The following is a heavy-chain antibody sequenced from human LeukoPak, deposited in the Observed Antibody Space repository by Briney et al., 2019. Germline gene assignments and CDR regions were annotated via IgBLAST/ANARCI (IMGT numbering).Heavy chain of an antibody. CDR1: GFTFCGYW. D-gene: IGHD2-15*01. J-gene: IGHJ6*04. CDR2: INSDGSSA. CDR3: ASGYCSGGSCYSFSYYYYGMDV. V-gene: IGHV3-74*01. Sequence: GGSLRLSCAASGFTFCGYWVHSVREAPGKGLVWVSRINSDGSSASYADSVKGRFTISRDNAKNTLYLQMHSLRAEDTAVYYCASGYCSGGSCYSFSYYYYGMDVWGKGTTVTVSS.